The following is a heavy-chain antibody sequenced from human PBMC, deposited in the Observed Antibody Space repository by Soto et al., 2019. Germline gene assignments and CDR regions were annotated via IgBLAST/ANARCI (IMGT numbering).Heavy chain of an antibody. CDR1: GFTCSSYA. J-gene: IGHJ6*04. CDR2: ISGSGGTT. CDR3: ARDDVLCDGGRCYGVPLDV. V-gene: IGHV3-23*01. Sequence: GGSLRLSCAASGFTCSSYAMSWVRQAPGKGLEWVSAISGSGGTTYYADSVKGRFTISRDTSENTVHLQMDSLRAEDTAVYYCARDDVLCDGGRCYGVPLDVWGKETTVTVSS. D-gene: IGHD2-15*01.